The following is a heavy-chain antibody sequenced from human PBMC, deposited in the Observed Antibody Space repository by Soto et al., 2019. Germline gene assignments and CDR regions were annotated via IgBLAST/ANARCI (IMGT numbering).Heavy chain of an antibody. D-gene: IGHD3-3*01. Sequence: EVQLVESGGALVQPGGSLRLSCVASGFTLSNHYMDWVRQAPGKGLEWIGLIRNAARSYSTEHAASVKGRFTISRDDSKNTLSLQMNSLRTEDTAVYYCADLTWSGSYLPWGQGTLVTVFS. CDR1: GFTLSNHY. V-gene: IGHV3-72*01. CDR2: IRNAARSYST. J-gene: IGHJ5*02. CDR3: ADLTWSGSYLP.